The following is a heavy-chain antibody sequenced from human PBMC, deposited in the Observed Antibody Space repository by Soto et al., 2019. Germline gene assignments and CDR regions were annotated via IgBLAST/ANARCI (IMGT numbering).Heavy chain of an antibody. Sequence: ASVKVSCKASGYTFTSYAVHWVRLAPGQRLEWMGWIDAGNGNTNYAQNLLGRVTMTTDTSTSTAYMELRSLRSDDTAVYYCARAPDYDFWSGYVGNWGQGTLVTVSS. D-gene: IGHD3-3*01. V-gene: IGHV1-3*01. CDR2: IDAGNGNT. CDR1: GYTFTSYA. CDR3: ARAPDYDFWSGYVGN. J-gene: IGHJ4*02.